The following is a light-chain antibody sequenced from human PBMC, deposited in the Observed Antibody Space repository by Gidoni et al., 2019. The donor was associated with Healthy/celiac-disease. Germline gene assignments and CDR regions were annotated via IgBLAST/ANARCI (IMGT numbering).Light chain of an antibody. CDR1: SSDLGGYNY. CDR3: SSYAGSYTFGVV. V-gene: IGLV2-11*01. CDR2: DVS. J-gene: IGLJ2*01. Sequence: QSALTQPRSVSGSPGPSVTISCTGTSSDLGGYNYVPWYQQHPGKAPKLMIYDVSKRPSGVPDRFSGSKSGNTASLTSSGLQAEDEADYYCSSYAGSYTFGVVFGGGTKLTVL.